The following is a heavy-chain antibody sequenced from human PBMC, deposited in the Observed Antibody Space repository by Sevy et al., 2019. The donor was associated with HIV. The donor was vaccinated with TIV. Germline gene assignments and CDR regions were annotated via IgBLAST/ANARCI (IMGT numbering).Heavy chain of an antibody. CDR2: ISAYGGNT. CDR1: GYTFISYG. V-gene: IGHV1-18*01. D-gene: IGHD6-13*01. Sequence: ASVKVSCKASGYTFISYGISWVRQAPGQGLEWMGWISAYGGNTNYAQKLQVRVTMTTDTSTSTAYMELRSLRSDDTAVYYCARAIAPAGRFDYWGQGTLVTVSS. CDR3: ARAIAPAGRFDY. J-gene: IGHJ4*02.